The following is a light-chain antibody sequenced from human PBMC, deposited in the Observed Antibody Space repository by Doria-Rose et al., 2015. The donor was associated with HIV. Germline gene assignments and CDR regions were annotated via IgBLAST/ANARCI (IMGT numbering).Light chain of an antibody. Sequence: DIRVTQSPESLGMSLGERATLNCKSNQSLLYTSKNYLAWYQQKPGQPPKLLIYWASTRQSGVPARFSGSRSGTDFTLTISSLEAEDVAVYYCQLYYGTPSFGPGTTVDIK. CDR2: WAS. V-gene: IGKV4-1*01. J-gene: IGKJ3*01. CDR1: QSLLYTSKNY. CDR3: QLYYGTPS.